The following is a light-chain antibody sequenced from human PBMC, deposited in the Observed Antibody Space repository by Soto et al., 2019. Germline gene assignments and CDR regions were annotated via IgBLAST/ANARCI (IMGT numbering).Light chain of an antibody. V-gene: IGKV3-15*01. Sequence: EIVVTQSPATLSVSPGERATLSCRASQSVGNNFAWYQQKPGQAPRLLIFATSTRATGVPARFSGSGSGTEFTLTISSLQSEDFAVYYCQQYGAWPLTFGGGAKVDIE. CDR2: ATS. CDR1: QSVGNN. J-gene: IGKJ4*01. CDR3: QQYGAWPLT.